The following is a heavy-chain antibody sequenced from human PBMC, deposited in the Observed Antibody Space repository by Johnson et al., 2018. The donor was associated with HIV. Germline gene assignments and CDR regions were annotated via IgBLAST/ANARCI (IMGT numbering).Heavy chain of an antibody. CDR1: GFTFSSYA. J-gene: IGHJ3*02. Sequence: QVQLVESGGGVVQPGRSLRLSCAASGFTFSSYAMHWVRQAQGKGLEWVAVISNDGSNKYYADSVRGRFTISRDNSKNTLYLQMNSLRAEDTAVYYCAKDRIMVRGVIGAFDIWGQGTMVTVAS. CDR3: AKDRIMVRGVIGAFDI. D-gene: IGHD3-10*01. V-gene: IGHV3-30*04. CDR2: ISNDGSNK.